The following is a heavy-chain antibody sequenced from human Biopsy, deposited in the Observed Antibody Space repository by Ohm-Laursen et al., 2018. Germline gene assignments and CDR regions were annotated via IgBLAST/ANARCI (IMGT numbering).Heavy chain of an antibody. Sequence: SQTLSLTCTASGVSITAYYWSWIRQPPGKGLECIGNIHHSGSTNYNPSHKSRLTISVDTSKNRFSLKLSSVTAADTAVYYCARMDCSGGSCHYYSYGMDVWGQGTTVTVSS. CDR2: IHHSGST. D-gene: IGHD2-15*01. V-gene: IGHV4-4*09. CDR1: GVSITAYY. CDR3: ARMDCSGGSCHYYSYGMDV. J-gene: IGHJ6*02.